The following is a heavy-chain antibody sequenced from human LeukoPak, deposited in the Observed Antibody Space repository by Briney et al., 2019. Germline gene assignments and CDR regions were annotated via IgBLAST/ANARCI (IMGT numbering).Heavy chain of an antibody. V-gene: IGHV4-59*01. CDR2: IYYSGST. Sequence: SETLSLTCTVSTDSISSYYWSWIRQPPGKGLEWIGYIYYSGSTHYNPSLKSRATVSLDRSQSQFSLNLSSVTAADTALYYCARETSIYPYYFDYWGQGTLVTVSS. J-gene: IGHJ4*02. CDR1: TDSISSYY. D-gene: IGHD2-21*01. CDR3: ARETSIYPYYFDY.